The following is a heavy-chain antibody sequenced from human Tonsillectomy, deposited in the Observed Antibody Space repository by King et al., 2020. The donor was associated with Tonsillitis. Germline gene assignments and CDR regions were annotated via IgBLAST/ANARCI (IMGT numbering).Heavy chain of an antibody. CDR2: ISSGGTI. J-gene: IGHJ4*02. CDR3: SKAGGGTYNFGYFFDY. V-gene: IGHV3-23*04. CDR1: GFTFSNYG. D-gene: IGHD5-24*01. Sequence: VQLVESGGGLVQPEGSLRLSCAVSGFTFSNYGMTWVRQAPGKGLEWVSVISSGGTIYYADSVKGRFTISRDNSKNTLYLQMHSLRAEDTAIYYCSKAGGGTYNFGYFFDYWGQGTLVTVSS.